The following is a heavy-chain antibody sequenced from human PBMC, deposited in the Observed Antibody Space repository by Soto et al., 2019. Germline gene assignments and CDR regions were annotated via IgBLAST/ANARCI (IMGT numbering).Heavy chain of an antibody. CDR3: ARPVLHVGYSAYETRFYYYGMDV. D-gene: IGHD5-12*01. J-gene: IGHJ6*02. CDR1: GGSISSSSYY. CDR2: IYYSGST. Sequence: KSSETLSLTCTVSGGSISSSSYYWGWIRQPPGKGLEWIGSIYYSGSTYYNPSLKSRVTISVDTSKNQFSLKLSSVTAADTAVYYCARPVLHVGYSAYETRFYYYGMDVWGQGTTVTVSS. V-gene: IGHV4-39*01.